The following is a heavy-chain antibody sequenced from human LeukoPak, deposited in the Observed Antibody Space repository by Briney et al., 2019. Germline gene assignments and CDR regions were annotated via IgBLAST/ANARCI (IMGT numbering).Heavy chain of an antibody. J-gene: IGHJ4*02. Sequence: PGGSLRLSCAASGFGFGQSEMNWVRQAPGKGLEWLAYISVRAGTIYYGDSAEGRFAISRDDAKNSLYLQMNGLRVEDTAVYYCARDLSELDYWGQGTLVTVSS. CDR2: ISVRAGTI. V-gene: IGHV3-48*03. CDR3: ARDLSELDY. CDR1: GFGFGQSE. D-gene: IGHD3-16*02.